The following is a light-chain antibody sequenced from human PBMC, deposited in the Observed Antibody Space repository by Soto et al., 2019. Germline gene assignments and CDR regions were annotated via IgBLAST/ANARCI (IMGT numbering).Light chain of an antibody. Sequence: ENVLTQSPGTLSLSPGERATLSCRASRSVSNSHFAWYQQKPGQPPRLLIYGASTRATGIPDRFSGSGSGTDFTLTISRLEPEDFAVYYCHQYGSSPSTFGRGTTVEIK. CDR2: GAS. V-gene: IGKV3-20*01. CDR1: RSVSNSH. J-gene: IGKJ4*01. CDR3: HQYGSSPST.